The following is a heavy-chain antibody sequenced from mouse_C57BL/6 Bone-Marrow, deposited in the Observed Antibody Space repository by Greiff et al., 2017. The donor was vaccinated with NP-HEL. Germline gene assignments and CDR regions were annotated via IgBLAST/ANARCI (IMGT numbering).Heavy chain of an antibody. D-gene: IGHD2-5*01. V-gene: IGHV6-3*01. J-gene: IGHJ4*01. Sequence: EVKVEESGGGLVQPGGSMKLSCVASGFTFSNYWMNWVRQSPEKGLEWVAQIRLKSDNYATHYAVSVKGRFTISRDDSTSSVYLQMNNLRAEAIGKYYCTDYYRNYYAMDYGGRGTAITVTA. CDR3: TDYYRNYYAMDY. CDR1: GFTFSNYW. CDR2: IRLKSDNYAT.